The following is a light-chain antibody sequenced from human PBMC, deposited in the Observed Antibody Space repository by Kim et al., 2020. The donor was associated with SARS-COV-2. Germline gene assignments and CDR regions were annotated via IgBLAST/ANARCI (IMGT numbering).Light chain of an antibody. J-gene: IGKJ4*01. Sequence: IVMTQSPATLSVSPGERVTLSCRASQSVKNNLAWYQQRPGQAPRLLIYGASTTATGIPARFSGSGSGTEFSLTIRSLQSEDLAVYYCQQYNDWPLLTFGGGTKVDIK. CDR3: QQYNDWPLLT. V-gene: IGKV3-15*01. CDR2: GAS. CDR1: QSVKNN.